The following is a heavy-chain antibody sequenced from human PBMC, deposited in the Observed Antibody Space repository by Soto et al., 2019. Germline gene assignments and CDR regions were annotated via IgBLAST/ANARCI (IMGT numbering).Heavy chain of an antibody. V-gene: IGHV3-33*01. Sequence: PGGSLRLSCAASGFTFSSYGMDWVRQAPGKGLEWVAVIWYDGSNKYYADSVKGRFTISRDNSKNTLYLQMNSLRAEDTAVYYCARDPAGPKRYGMDVWGQGTTVTVSS. CDR2: IWYDGSNK. J-gene: IGHJ6*02. CDR1: GFTFSSYG. CDR3: ARDPAGPKRYGMDV.